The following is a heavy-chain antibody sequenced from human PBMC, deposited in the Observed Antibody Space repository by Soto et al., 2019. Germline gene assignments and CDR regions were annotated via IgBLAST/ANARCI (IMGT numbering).Heavy chain of an antibody. CDR1: GYTFTSYG. D-gene: IGHD1-26*01. J-gene: IGHJ6*02. CDR3: VCCRWSLVGASPVDYYYGMDI. V-gene: IGHV1-18*01. CDR2: ISAYNGNT. Sequence: QVPLVQSGAEVKKPGASVKVSCKASGYTFTSYGISWVRQAPGQGLEWMGWISAYNGNTNYAQKLQGRVTMTTDTSTRTAYMEVGSLRSDDTAVYYFVCCRWSLVGASPVDYYYGMDIWGQGTTVTVSS.